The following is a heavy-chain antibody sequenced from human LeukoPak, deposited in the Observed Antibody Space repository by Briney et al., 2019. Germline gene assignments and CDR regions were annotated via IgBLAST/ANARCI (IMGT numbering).Heavy chain of an antibody. J-gene: IGHJ3*02. CDR2: ISSSSSYI. CDR1: GFTFSSYS. CDR3: AREGAYPDAFDI. V-gene: IGHV3-21*01. Sequence: PGGSLRLSCAASGFTFSSYSMNWVRQAPGKGXEWVSSISSSSSYIYYADSVKGRFTISRDNAKNSLYLQMNSLRAEDTAVYYCAREGAYPDAFDIWGQGTMVTVSS.